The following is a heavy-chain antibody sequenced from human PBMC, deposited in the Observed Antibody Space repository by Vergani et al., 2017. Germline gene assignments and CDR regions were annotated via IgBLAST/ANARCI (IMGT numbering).Heavy chain of an antibody. CDR2: MKPTSGNT. D-gene: IGHD3-3*01. CDR3: ARAGSGVGFDY. Sequence: QVQLVQSGTEVKKPGASVKVSCKASGYTFTSYDFNWVRQATGQGLEWMGWMKPTSGNTGYAQNFQGRVTMTRNTSISTAYMELSNLRSEDAAVYYCARAGSGVGFDYWGQGTLVTVSS. V-gene: IGHV1-8*01. CDR1: GYTFTSYD. J-gene: IGHJ4*02.